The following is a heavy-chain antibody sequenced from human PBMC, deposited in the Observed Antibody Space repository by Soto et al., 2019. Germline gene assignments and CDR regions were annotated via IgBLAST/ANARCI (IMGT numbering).Heavy chain of an antibody. CDR3: AKGDYCSGGSCYITHFDH. Sequence: GGSLRLSCAASGFTFSSYAMSWVRQAPGKGLEWVSGISGSGGSTYYGDSVMGRFTISRDNSKNTLYLQMNSLRAEDMALYYCAKGDYCSGGSCYITHFDHWGQGTLVTVSS. CDR1: GFTFSSYA. CDR2: ISGSGGST. D-gene: IGHD2-15*01. V-gene: IGHV3-23*01. J-gene: IGHJ4*02.